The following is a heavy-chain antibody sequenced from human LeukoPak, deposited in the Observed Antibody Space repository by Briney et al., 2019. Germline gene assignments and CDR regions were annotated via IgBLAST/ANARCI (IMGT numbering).Heavy chain of an antibody. CDR2: IRANGDTT. J-gene: IGHJ4*02. CDR3: AKRTSGSSGYDY. Sequence: PGGSLRLSCAASGFTFSSYAMSWVRQAPAKGLKWVSGIRANGDTTFYADSVKGRFTISRDNPKNTLYLQMNSLRAADTAVYYCAKRTSGSSGYDYWGQGTLVTVSS. CDR1: GFTFSSYA. V-gene: IGHV3-23*01. D-gene: IGHD6-6*01.